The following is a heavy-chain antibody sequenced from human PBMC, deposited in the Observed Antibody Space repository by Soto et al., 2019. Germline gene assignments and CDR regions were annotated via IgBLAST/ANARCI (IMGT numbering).Heavy chain of an antibody. CDR3: ARGRLVAGTVDY. CDR1: GYTFTSYD. Sequence: QVQLVQSGAEVKKPGASVKVSCKASGYTFTSYDIKWVRQATGQGLEWMGWMNPSTGSTGFAQKFQGRVTMISNTSISTAYLELSSLTSEDTAVYYCARGRLVAGTVDYWGQGTRVTVSS. D-gene: IGHD6-19*01. V-gene: IGHV1-8*01. CDR2: MNPSTGST. J-gene: IGHJ4*02.